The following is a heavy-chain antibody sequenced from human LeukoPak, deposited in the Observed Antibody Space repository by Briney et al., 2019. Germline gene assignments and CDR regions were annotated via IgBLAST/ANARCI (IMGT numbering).Heavy chain of an antibody. Sequence: SETLSLTCPVSGGSISSGDYYWSWIRQPPGKGLEWIGYIYYSGSTYYNPSLKSRVTISVGTSKNQFSLKLSSVTAADTAVYYCARDIVVVPAASPIHWFDPWGQGTLVTVSS. CDR2: IYYSGST. CDR3: ARDIVVVPAASPIHWFDP. J-gene: IGHJ5*02. CDR1: GGSISSGDYY. V-gene: IGHV4-30-4*01. D-gene: IGHD2-2*01.